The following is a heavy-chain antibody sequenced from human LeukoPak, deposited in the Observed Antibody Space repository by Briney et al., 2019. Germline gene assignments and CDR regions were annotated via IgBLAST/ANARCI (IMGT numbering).Heavy chain of an antibody. CDR1: GFTFYDYG. CDR2: ITWNGGNT. V-gene: IGHV3-20*04. Sequence: GGSLRLSCATSGFTFYDYGMSWVRQAPGKGLECVSGITWNGGNTGYSDSVKGRFTISRDSAKNSLYLQMNSLRVEDTAMYYCARGYCSGSSCFPFDYWGQGTLVTVSS. CDR3: ARGYCSGSSCFPFDY. D-gene: IGHD2-15*01. J-gene: IGHJ4*02.